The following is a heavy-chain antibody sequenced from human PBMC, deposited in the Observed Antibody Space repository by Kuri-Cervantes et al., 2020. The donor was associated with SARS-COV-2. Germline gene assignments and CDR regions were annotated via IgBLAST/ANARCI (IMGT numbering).Heavy chain of an antibody. CDR2: INHSGST. CDR1: GGSFSDYY. J-gene: IGHJ5*02. V-gene: IGHV4-34*01. CDR3: VPAAIRAYGWFDP. Sequence: SETLSLTCAVYGGSFSDYYWSWVRQPPGKGLEWIGEINHSGSTNYNPSLKSRVTISVDTSKNQFSLKLSSVTAADTAVYYCVPAAIRAYGWFDPWGQGTLVTVSS. D-gene: IGHD2-2*02.